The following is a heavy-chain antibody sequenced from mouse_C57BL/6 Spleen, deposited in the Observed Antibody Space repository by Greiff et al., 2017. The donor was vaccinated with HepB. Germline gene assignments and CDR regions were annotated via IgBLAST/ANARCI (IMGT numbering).Heavy chain of an antibody. D-gene: IGHD2-5*01. CDR1: GYTFTSYW. CDR2: IHPNSGST. Sequence: VQLQQSGAELVKPGASVKLSCKASGYTFTSYWMHWVKQRPGQGLEWIGMIHPNSGSTNYNEKFKSKATLTVDKSSSTAYMQLSSLTSEDSAVYYCARHSNYGGFFAYWGQGTLVTVSA. CDR3: ARHSNYGGFFAY. J-gene: IGHJ3*01. V-gene: IGHV1-64*01.